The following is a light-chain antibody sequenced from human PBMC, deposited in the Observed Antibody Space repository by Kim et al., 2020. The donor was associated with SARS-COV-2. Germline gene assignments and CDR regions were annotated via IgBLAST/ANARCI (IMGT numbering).Light chain of an antibody. CDR2: LNT. V-gene: IGLV1-40*01. CDR1: SSNNGAGYD. CDR3: QSYDSSLSAYV. J-gene: IGLJ1*01. Sequence: TVTSARIGRSSNNGAGYDVHWYKLLPGTAPKHLIYLNTNRPSGVPDRFAGSKSGTSASLAITGLQTEDEADYSCQSYDSSLSAYVFGTGTKVTVL.